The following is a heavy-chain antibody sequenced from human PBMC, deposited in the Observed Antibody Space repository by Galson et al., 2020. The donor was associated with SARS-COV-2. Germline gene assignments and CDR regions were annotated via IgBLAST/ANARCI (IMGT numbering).Heavy chain of an antibody. J-gene: IGHJ4*02. CDR1: GYTFTSYA. D-gene: IGHD3-22*01. Sequence: ASVKVSCKASGYTFTSYAMHWVRQAPGQRLEWMGWINAGNGNTKYSQKFQGRVTITRDTSASTAYMELSSLRSEDTAVYYCARSESYYDSSGYYPSDLIDYWGQGTLVTVSS. CDR3: ARSESYYDSSGYYPSDLIDY. CDR2: INAGNGNT. V-gene: IGHV1-3*01.